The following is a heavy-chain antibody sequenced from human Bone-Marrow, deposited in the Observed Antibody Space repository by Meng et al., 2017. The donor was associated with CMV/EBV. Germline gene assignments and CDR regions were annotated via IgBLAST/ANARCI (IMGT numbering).Heavy chain of an antibody. J-gene: IGHJ6*02. V-gene: IGHV1-24*01. CDR2: FDPEDGET. CDR3: ARNEDIPQHYYYYGMDV. CDR1: GYTLTELS. Sequence: ASVKVSCKVSGYTLTELSMHWVRQAPGKGLEWMGGFDPEDGETIYAQKFQGRVTMTTDTSTSTAYMELRSLRSDDTAVYYCARNEDIPQHYYYYGMDVWGQGTTVTVSS. D-gene: IGHD2-15*01.